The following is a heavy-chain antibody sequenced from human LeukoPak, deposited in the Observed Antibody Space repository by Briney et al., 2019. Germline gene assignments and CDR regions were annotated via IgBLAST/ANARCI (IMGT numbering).Heavy chain of an antibody. CDR2: INTNTGNP. D-gene: IGHD2-2*01. V-gene: IGHV7-4-1*02. Sequence: ASVKVSCKASGYTFTSCAMNWVRQAPGQGLEWMGWINTNTGNPTYAQGFTGRFVFSLDTSVSTAYLQISSLKAEDTAIYYCARQGPGYCGSTSCYGADYWGQGTLVTVSS. J-gene: IGHJ4*02. CDR3: ARQGPGYCGSTSCYGADY. CDR1: GYTFTSCA.